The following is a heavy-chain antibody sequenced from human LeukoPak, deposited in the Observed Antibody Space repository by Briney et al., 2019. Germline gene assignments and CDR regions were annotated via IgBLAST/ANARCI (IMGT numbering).Heavy chain of an antibody. CDR1: GFTFSTYW. V-gene: IGHV3-7*01. D-gene: IGHD2-2*01. CDR3: ARGYDRAFDI. CDR2: IKQDGSQE. J-gene: IGHJ3*02. Sequence: GGSLRLSCAASGFTFSTYWMSWVRQAPGKGLEWVAHIKQDGSQEYYVGSVKGRFTISRDNAKNSLYLQMNSLRADDTAVYYCARGYDRAFDIWGQGTMVTVSS.